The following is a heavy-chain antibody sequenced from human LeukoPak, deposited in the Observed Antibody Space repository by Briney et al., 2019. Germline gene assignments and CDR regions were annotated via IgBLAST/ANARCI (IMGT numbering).Heavy chain of an antibody. D-gene: IGHD2-2*01. CDR3: ASCSSTSWYAGDWFDP. CDR2: INHSGST. V-gene: IGHV4-34*01. J-gene: IGHJ5*02. Sequence: PSETLSLTCSVSGASVSSYYWSWIRQSPGKGLEWIGEINHSGSTNYNPSLKNRVTISVDTSKNQFSLKLNSVTAADTAVYYCASCSSTSWYAGDWFDPWGQGTLVTVSS. CDR1: GASVSSYY.